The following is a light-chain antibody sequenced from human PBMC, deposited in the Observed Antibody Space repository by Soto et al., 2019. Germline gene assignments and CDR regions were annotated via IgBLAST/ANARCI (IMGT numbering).Light chain of an antibody. CDR3: SSYTISRNYV. CDR1: NSDVGSYNY. J-gene: IGLJ1*01. CDR2: NVY. V-gene: IGLV2-14*03. Sequence: QSAMTHPASVSWSPGHSITISCTGTNSDVGSYNYVSWHQQHPGKAPKLMIYNVYDRPSGISNRFSGSKSGNTASLTISGLQGEEEADYYCSSYTISRNYVFGTGTKVTVL.